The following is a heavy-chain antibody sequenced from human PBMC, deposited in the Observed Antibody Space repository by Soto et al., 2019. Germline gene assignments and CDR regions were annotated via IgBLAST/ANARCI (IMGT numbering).Heavy chain of an antibody. CDR3: ARGGHYYDSSGAIDY. J-gene: IGHJ4*02. CDR2: IYYSGST. Sequence: QVQLEESGPGLVKPSQTLSLTCTVSGGSISSGDFYWSWIRQPPGKGLEWIGYIYYSGSTYYNPSLKSRVSISIDMSKNQFSLKLSSVTAADTAVYYCARGGHYYDSSGAIDYWGQGSLVTVSS. D-gene: IGHD3-22*01. V-gene: IGHV4-30-4*01. CDR1: GGSISSGDFY.